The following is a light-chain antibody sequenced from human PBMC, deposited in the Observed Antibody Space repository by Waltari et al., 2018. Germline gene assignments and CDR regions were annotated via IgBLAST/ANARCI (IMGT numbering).Light chain of an antibody. CDR3: VLYMGSGIWV. J-gene: IGLJ3*02. CDR1: SGSVSSTSY. V-gene: IGLV8-61*01. Sequence: QTVVTQEPSLSVSPGGTVTLTCALSSGSVSSTSYASWYQQTPGQAPRTLVYKINNRSSGVLDRFSGSMLGNKAALTITGAQAEDESDYYCVLYMGSGIWVFGGGTKLTVL. CDR2: KIN.